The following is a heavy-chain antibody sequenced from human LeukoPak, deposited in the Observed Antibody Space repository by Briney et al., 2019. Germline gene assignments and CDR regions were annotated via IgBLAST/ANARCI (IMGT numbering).Heavy chain of an antibody. J-gene: IGHJ4*02. V-gene: IGHV3-53*01. CDR1: GFTFSSYW. Sequence: GSLRLSCAASGFTFSSYWMSWVRQAPGKGLEWVSVIYSGGSTYYADSVKGRFTISRDNSKNTLYLQMNSLRAEDTAVYYCARDRFRLPFDYWGQGTLVTVSS. D-gene: IGHD3-16*02. CDR2: IYSGGST. CDR3: ARDRFRLPFDY.